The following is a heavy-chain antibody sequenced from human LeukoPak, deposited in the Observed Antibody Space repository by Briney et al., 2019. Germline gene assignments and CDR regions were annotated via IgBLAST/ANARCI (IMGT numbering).Heavy chain of an antibody. CDR2: FYYSGST. Sequence: SETLSLTCTVSGDSINSSGYYWGWVRQPPGKGLEWIGSFYYSGSTYYNPSPESRVTISGDTSKNQLSLKLSSVTAADTAVYYCARDSSWDGSGHWGQGTLVTVSS. J-gene: IGHJ4*02. CDR3: ARDSSWDGSGH. V-gene: IGHV4-39*07. D-gene: IGHD3-10*01. CDR1: GDSINSSGYY.